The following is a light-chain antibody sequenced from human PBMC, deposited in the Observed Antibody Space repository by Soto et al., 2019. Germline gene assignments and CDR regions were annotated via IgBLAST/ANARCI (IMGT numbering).Light chain of an antibody. CDR2: GNS. CDR1: SSNIGAGYD. CDR3: QSYDGRQIRARV. J-gene: IGLJ2*01. Sequence: QSVLTQPPSVSGAPGQRVTIPCTGSSSNIGAGYDVHWYQQLPGPAPKLLIYGNSNRPSGVPDRFSGSKSGTSASLAISGLQAGDEADYYCQSYDGRQIRARVFRGGTKLTVL. V-gene: IGLV1-40*01.